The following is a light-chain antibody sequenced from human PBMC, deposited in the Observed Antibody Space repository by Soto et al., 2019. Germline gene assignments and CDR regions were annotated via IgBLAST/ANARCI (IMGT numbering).Light chain of an antibody. CDR1: SSNIGAGYD. Sequence: QSVLTQPPSVSGAPGQRVTISCTGSSSNIGAGYDVHWYQQLPRTAPKLLIYSNNNRPSGVPDRFSGSRSGTSASLAITGLQPEDEADYYCQSYDGGLGVSKIFGGGTKLIVL. J-gene: IGLJ2*01. CDR3: QSYDGGLGVSKI. CDR2: SNN. V-gene: IGLV1-40*01.